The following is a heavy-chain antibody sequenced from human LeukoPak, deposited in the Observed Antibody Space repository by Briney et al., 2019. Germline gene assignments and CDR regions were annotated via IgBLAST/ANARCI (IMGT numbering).Heavy chain of an antibody. D-gene: IGHD1-26*01. CDR3: ARAPGIIVGATLPQFDY. CDR1: GFTFSSYS. Sequence: GGSLRLSCAASGFTFSSYSMNWVRQAPGKGLEWVSYISSSSSTIYYADSVKGRFTISRDNAKNSLYLQMNSLRAEDTAVYYCARAPGIIVGATLPQFDYWGQGTLVTVSS. V-gene: IGHV3-48*04. CDR2: ISSSSSTI. J-gene: IGHJ4*02.